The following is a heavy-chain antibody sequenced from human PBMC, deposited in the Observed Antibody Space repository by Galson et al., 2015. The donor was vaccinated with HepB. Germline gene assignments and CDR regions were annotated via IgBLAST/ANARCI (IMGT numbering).Heavy chain of an antibody. D-gene: IGHD6-6*01. CDR1: GFTFSSYA. J-gene: IGHJ6*02. V-gene: IGHV3-23*01. CDR2: ISGSGGST. Sequence: SLRLSCAASGFTFSSYAMSWVRQAPGKGLEWVSAISGSGGSTYYADSVKGRFTISRDNSKNTLYLQMNSLRAEDTAVYYCAKECGSSSSCYYGMDVWGQGTTVTVSS. CDR3: AKECGSSSSCYYGMDV.